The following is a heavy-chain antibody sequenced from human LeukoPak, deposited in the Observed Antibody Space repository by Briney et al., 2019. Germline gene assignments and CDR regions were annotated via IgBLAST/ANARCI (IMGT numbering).Heavy chain of an antibody. D-gene: IGHD6-19*01. CDR3: ARHSSGWYPYHYYYCGMDV. Sequence: ASVKVSCKASGYTFTSYDINWVRQATGQGLEWMGWMNPNSGNTGYAQKFQGRVTMTRNTSISTAYMELSSLRSEDTAVYYCARHSSGWYPYHYYYCGMDVWGQGTTVTVSS. J-gene: IGHJ6*02. V-gene: IGHV1-8*01. CDR2: MNPNSGNT. CDR1: GYTFTSYD.